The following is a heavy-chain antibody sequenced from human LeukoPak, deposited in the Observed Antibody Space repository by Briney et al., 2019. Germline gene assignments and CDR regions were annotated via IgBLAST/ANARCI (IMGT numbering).Heavy chain of an antibody. J-gene: IGHJ5*02. Sequence: ASVKVSCKASGYTFTGYYMHWVRQAPGQGLEWMGRINTNSGGTNYAQKFQGRVTMTRDTSISTAYMELSRLRSDDTAVYYCARTYYYDSSGYYSSGWFDPWGQGTLVTVSS. V-gene: IGHV1-2*06. CDR3: ARTYYYDSSGYYSSGWFDP. CDR2: INTNSGGT. CDR1: GYTFTGYY. D-gene: IGHD3-22*01.